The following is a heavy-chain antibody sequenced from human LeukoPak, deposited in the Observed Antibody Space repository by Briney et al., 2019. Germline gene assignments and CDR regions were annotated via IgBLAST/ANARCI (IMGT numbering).Heavy chain of an antibody. CDR1: GFTVSSNY. CDR2: IYSGGST. CDR3: ARAGYDFWSGYPAYYFDY. V-gene: IGHV3-53*01. J-gene: IGHJ4*02. Sequence: GGSLRLSCAASGFTVSSNYMSWVRQAPGKGLEWVSVIYSGGSTYYADSVKGRFTISRDNSKNTLYLQMNSLRAEDTAVYYCARAGYDFWSGYPAYYFDYWGQGTLVTVSS. D-gene: IGHD3-3*01.